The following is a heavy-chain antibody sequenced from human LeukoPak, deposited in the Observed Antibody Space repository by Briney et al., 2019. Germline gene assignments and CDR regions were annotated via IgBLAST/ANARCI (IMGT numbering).Heavy chain of an antibody. D-gene: IGHD3-3*01. Sequence: SETLSLTCTVSGGSISSSSYYWGWIRQPPGQGLEWIGSIYYSGSTYYNPSLKSRVTISVDTSKNQFSLKLSSVTAADTAVYYCARHSDDFWSGFSSGYFDYWGQGTLVTVSS. CDR1: GGSISSSSYY. CDR2: IYYSGST. V-gene: IGHV4-39*01. J-gene: IGHJ4*02. CDR3: ARHSDDFWSGFSSGYFDY.